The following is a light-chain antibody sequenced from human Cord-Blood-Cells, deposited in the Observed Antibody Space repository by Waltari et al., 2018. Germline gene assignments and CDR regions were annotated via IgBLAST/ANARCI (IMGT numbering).Light chain of an antibody. CDR3: QQSYSTPYT. V-gene: IGKV1-39*01. J-gene: IGKJ2*01. CDR2: AAS. Sequence: DIQMTQSPSSLSASVGDRVTITCRASQRISSYLNWYQQKPGKAPKLLIYAASSLQSGVPSRVSGSGSGTDFTITSSSLQPEDFATYYCQQSYSTPYTFGQGTKLEIK. CDR1: QRISSY.